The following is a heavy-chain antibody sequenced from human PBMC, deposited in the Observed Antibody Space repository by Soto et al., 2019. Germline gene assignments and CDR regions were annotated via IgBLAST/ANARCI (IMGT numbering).Heavy chain of an antibody. J-gene: IGHJ4*02. D-gene: IGHD3-22*01. CDR3: GRDSPSSGLLGPNY. CDR2: VSANTGET. Sequence: QVQLVQSGAEVKKPGASVKVFCKASGYTFTNHGISWVRQAPGHGLEWMGWVSANTGETKYAQSLQGRVTMTTDTSTNTAYMELRRLSSDDTAVFYCGRDSPSSGLLGPNYWGQGTLGTVAS. CDR1: GYTFTNHG. V-gene: IGHV1-18*01.